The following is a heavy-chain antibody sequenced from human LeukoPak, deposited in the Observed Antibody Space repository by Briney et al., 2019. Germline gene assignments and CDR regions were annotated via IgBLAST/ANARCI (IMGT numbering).Heavy chain of an antibody. V-gene: IGHV4-59*01. CDR1: GGSISSYY. CDR3: AREVYDGYNDDAFDI. Sequence: PSETLSLTCTVSGGSISSYYWSWIRQPPGKGLEWIGYIYYSGSTNYNPSLKSRVTISVDTSKNQFSLKLSSVTAADTAVYYCAREVYDGYNDDAFDIWGQGTMVTVSS. D-gene: IGHD5-24*01. J-gene: IGHJ3*02. CDR2: IYYSGST.